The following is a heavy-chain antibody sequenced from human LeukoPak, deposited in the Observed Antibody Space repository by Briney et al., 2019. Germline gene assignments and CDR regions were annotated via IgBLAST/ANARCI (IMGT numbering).Heavy chain of an antibody. CDR2: IYYSGST. CDR3: ARHIKRTKQNWFDP. V-gene: IGHV4-39*01. Sequence: PSETLSLTCTVPGGSISNNNYHWGWIRQPPGKGLEWIGSIYYSGSTYYNPSLESRITISVDTSKNQFSLKLSSVTAADTAVYYCARHIKRTKQNWFDPWGQGTLVTVSS. J-gene: IGHJ5*02. D-gene: IGHD1/OR15-1a*01. CDR1: GGSISNNNYH.